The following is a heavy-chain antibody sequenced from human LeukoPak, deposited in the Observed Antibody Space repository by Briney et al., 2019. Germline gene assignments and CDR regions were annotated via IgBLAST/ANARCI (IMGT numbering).Heavy chain of an antibody. D-gene: IGHD2-15*01. Sequence: GGSLRLSCAASGFTFSDYHMTWIRQAPGKGLEWVPYISSSSSYTNYADSVKGRFTISRDNAKNSLYLQMNSLRAEDTAVYYCAIDGGSWYFDLWGRGTLVTVSS. V-gene: IGHV3-11*03. J-gene: IGHJ2*01. CDR2: ISSSSSYT. CDR3: AIDGGSWYFDL. CDR1: GFTFSDYH.